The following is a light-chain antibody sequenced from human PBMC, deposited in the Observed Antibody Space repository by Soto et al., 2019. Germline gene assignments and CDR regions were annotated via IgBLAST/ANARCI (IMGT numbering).Light chain of an antibody. CDR3: SSYTSSSTLV. CDR1: SSDAGGYSY. Sequence: QSVLTQPASVSGSPGQSITISCTGTSSDAGGYSYVSWYQQHPGKAPKLMIYEVSNRPSGVSNRFSGSKSGNTASLTISGLQPEDEADYYCSSYTSSSTLVFGGGTKLTVL. V-gene: IGLV2-14*01. J-gene: IGLJ2*01. CDR2: EVS.